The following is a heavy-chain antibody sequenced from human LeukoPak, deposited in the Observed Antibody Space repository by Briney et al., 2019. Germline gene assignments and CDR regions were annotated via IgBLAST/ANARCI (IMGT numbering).Heavy chain of an antibody. CDR1: GFAFSTYW. V-gene: IGHV3-7*01. Sequence: GGSLRLSCVASGFAFSTYWMTWVRQAPGQGLEWVANIKQDGSEKNYVDSVKGRFTISRDNVKNSLYLQMNSLRAEDTAVYYCARDPVDTAWGQGTLVTVSS. D-gene: IGHD5-18*01. CDR3: ARDPVDTA. CDR2: IKQDGSEK. J-gene: IGHJ4*02.